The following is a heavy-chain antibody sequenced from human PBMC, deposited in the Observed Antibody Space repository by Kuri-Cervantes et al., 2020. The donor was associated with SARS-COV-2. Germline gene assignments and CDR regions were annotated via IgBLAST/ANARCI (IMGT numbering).Heavy chain of an antibody. Sequence: GESLKISCAASGFTFSYAWMSWVRQAPGKGLEWVSVIYSGGSTYYADSVKGRFTISRDNSKNTLYLQMNSLRAEDTAVYYCARYGAAERDYYYYGMDVWGQGTTVTVSS. V-gene: IGHV3-66*01. CDR1: GFTFSYAW. J-gene: IGHJ6*02. CDR2: IYSGGST. CDR3: ARYGAAERDYYYYGMDV. D-gene: IGHD5-24*01.